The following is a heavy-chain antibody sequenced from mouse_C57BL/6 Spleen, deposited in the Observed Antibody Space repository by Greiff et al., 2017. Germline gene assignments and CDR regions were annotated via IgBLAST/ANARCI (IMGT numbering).Heavy chain of an antibody. Sequence: VQRVESGPGLVAPSQSLSITCTVSGFSLTSYAVHWVRQPPGKGLEWLVVIWSDGSSTYNSALKYKLNNSKDNSKSQVFLKMNSLQTDDTAMYYCARQVYYGSRGNYDAMDYWGQGTSVTVSS. J-gene: IGHJ4*01. CDR1: GFSLTSYA. CDR2: IWSDGSS. V-gene: IGHV2-6-1*01. CDR3: ARQVYYGSRGNYDAMDY. D-gene: IGHD1-1*01.